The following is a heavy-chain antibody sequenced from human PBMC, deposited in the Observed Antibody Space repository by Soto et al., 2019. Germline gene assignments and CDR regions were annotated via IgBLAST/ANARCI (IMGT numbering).Heavy chain of an antibody. CDR1: SGSISSSNW. D-gene: IGHD2-15*01. CDR2: IYHSGST. V-gene: IGHV4-4*02. Sequence: QVQLQESGPGLVKPSGTLSLTCAVSSGSISSSNWWSWVRQPPGKGLEWIGEIYHSGSTNYNPSLKSRVTISVDKSKNQFSLKLSSVTAADTAVYYCARICSGGSCYPGRDNYFDYWGQGTLVTVSS. CDR3: ARICSGGSCYPGRDNYFDY. J-gene: IGHJ4*02.